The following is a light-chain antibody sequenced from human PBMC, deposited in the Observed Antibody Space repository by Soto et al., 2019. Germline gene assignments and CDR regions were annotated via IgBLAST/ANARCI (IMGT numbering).Light chain of an antibody. CDR3: QHYGSSLYT. J-gene: IGKJ2*01. CDR1: QSVSSSY. V-gene: IGKV3-20*01. Sequence: EIVLTQSPGTLSLSPGERATLSCRASQSVSSSYLAWYQQKPGQAPRLLIYGASSRATGIPDRFSGSGSGTDFTLTISRLEPEHFAVYYCQHYGSSLYTFGQGTKLEIK. CDR2: GAS.